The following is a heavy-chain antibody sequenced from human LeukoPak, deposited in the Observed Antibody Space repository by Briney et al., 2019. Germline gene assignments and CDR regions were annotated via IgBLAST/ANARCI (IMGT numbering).Heavy chain of an antibody. CDR1: GFTVSSNY. J-gene: IGHJ4*02. CDR3: ARGYYDSSGYYYLFDY. V-gene: IGHV3-53*01. Sequence: GGSLRLSCAASGFTVSSNYMSWVRQAPGKGLEWVSVIYSGGSTYYADSVKGRFTISRDNSKNTLYLQMNSLRAEDTAVYYCARGYYDSSGYYYLFDYWGQETLVTVSS. CDR2: IYSGGST. D-gene: IGHD3-22*01.